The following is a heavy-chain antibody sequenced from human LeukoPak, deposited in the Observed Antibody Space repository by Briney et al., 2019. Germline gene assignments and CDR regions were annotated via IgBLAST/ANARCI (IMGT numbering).Heavy chain of an antibody. CDR3: ARGTQWELLHYFDY. CDR2: INPNSGGT. V-gene: IGHV1-2*02. Sequence: ASVKVSCRASGYTFTGYYMHWVRQAPGQGLEWMGWINPNSGGTNYAQKFQGRVTMTRDTSISTAYMELSRLRSDDTAVYYCARGTQWELLHYFDYWGQGALVTVSS. J-gene: IGHJ4*02. D-gene: IGHD1-26*01. CDR1: GYTFTGYY.